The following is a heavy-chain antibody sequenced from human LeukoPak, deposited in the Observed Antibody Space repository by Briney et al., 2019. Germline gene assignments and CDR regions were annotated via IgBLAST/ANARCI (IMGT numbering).Heavy chain of an antibody. Sequence: PSETLSLTCTVSGGSISSSSYYWGWIRQPPGKGLEWIGNIYYSGSTYYNPSFKSRVTISVDTSKNQFSLKLRSVTAADTAVYYCARDVEWDSSFESIWHALDIWGQGTMVTVSS. CDR2: IYYSGST. CDR3: ARDVEWDSSFESIWHALDI. CDR1: GGSISSSSYY. V-gene: IGHV4-39*07. J-gene: IGHJ3*02. D-gene: IGHD6-6*01.